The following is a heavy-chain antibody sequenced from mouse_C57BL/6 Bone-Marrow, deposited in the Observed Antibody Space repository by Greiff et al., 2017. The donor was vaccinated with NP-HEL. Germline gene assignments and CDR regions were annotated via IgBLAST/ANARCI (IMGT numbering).Heavy chain of an antibody. V-gene: IGHV3-8*01. CDR3: ARYPQLTGSYYYFDY. CDR2: ISYSGST. Sequence: EVKLVESGPGLAKPSQTLSLTCSVTGYSITSDYWNWIRKFPGNKLEYMGYISYSGSTYYNPSPKSRISIMRDTSKNQYYLQLNSVTTEDTATYYCARYPQLTGSYYYFDYWGQGTTLTVSS. CDR1: GYSITSDY. D-gene: IGHD4-1*01. J-gene: IGHJ2*01.